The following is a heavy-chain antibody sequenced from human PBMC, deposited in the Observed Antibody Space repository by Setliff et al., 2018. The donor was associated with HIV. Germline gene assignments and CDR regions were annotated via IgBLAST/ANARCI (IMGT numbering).Heavy chain of an antibody. CDR1: GGSISSSTYY. CDR3: ARGWFGGYYFDY. Sequence: PSETLSLTCSVSGGSISSSTYYWGWIRQPPGKGLEWIGEINHSGSTNYNPSLKSRVTISVDTSKNQFSLKLSFVTAADTAVYYCARGWFGGYYFDYWGQGTLVTVSS. J-gene: IGHJ4*02. CDR2: INHSGST. D-gene: IGHD3-10*01. V-gene: IGHV4-39*07.